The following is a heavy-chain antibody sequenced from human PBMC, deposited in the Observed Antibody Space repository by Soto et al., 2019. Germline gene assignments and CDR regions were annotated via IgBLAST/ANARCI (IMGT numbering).Heavy chain of an antibody. V-gene: IGHV4-30-2*01. CDR1: GGSISSGGYS. CDR3: ARDLWVEPELYYYGMDV. D-gene: IGHD1-1*01. J-gene: IGHJ6*02. Sequence: TSETLSLTCAVSGGSISSGGYSWSWIRQPPGKGLEWIGYIYRSGSTYYNPSLKSRVTISVDRSKNQFSLKLSSVTAADTAVYYCARDLWVEPELYYYGMDVWGQGTTVTVSS. CDR2: IYRSGST.